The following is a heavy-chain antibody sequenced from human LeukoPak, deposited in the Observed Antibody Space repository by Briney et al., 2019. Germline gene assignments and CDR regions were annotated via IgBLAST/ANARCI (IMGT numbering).Heavy chain of an antibody. CDR2: IYYSGST. Sequence: SETLSLTCTVSGGSISSYYWSWIRQPPGKGLEWIGYIYYSGSTNYNPSLKSRVTISVDTSKNQFSLKLSPVTAADTAVYYCARVYVDTAMEDYYYGMDVWGQGTTVTVSS. J-gene: IGHJ6*02. CDR1: GGSISSYY. D-gene: IGHD5-18*01. V-gene: IGHV4-59*01. CDR3: ARVYVDTAMEDYYYGMDV.